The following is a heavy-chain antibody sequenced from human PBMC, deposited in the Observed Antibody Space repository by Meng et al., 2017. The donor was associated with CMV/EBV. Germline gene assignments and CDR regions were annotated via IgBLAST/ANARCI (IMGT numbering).Heavy chain of an antibody. Sequence: TNSYFWACIRQSPGKGLEWIGPISFSGNTYYNPSLESRVTISLDTSENQFSLSLRSVTAADTAMYYCAKVSKPREYGDSSWRRPFDPWGQGILVTVSS. J-gene: IGHJ5*02. CDR1: TNSYF. CDR2: ISFSGNT. CDR3: AKVSKPREYGDSSWRRPFDP. D-gene: IGHD6-6*01. V-gene: IGHV4-39*07.